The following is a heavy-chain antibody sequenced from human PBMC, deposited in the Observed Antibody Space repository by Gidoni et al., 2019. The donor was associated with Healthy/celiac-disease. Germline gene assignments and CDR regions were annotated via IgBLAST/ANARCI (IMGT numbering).Heavy chain of an antibody. CDR2: IYYSGST. Sequence: QVQLQESGPGLVKPSETLSLTCTVPGGSISSYYWSWIRQPPGKGLEWIGYIYYSGSTNYNPSLKSRVTISVDTSKNQFSLKLSSVTAADTAVYFCARHGGSGDYDYWGQGTLVTVSS. CDR3: ARHGGSGDYDY. V-gene: IGHV4-59*08. D-gene: IGHD3-16*01. CDR1: GGSISSYY. J-gene: IGHJ4*02.